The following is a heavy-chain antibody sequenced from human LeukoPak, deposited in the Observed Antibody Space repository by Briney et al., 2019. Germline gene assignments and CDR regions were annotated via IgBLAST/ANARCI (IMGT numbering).Heavy chain of an antibody. J-gene: IGHJ4*02. V-gene: IGHV3-72*01. CDR3: ARPYGSGSYYTFFAD. CDR2: SRNKANSYTT. D-gene: IGHD3-10*01. Sequence: GGSLRLSCAASGFTFSDHYMDWVRQAPGRGVEWVGRSRNKANSYTTEYATCVKGRFTISRDDSKNSLYLQMNSLKDEDTAVYYCARPYGSGSYYTFFADWGQGTLVTVSS. CDR1: GFTFSDHY.